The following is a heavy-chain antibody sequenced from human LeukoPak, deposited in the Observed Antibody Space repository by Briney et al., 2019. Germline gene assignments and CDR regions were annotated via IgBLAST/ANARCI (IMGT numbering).Heavy chain of an antibody. CDR1: RFSLSNFW. CDR2: INEDGSEK. CDR3: VRDRSRTTVTRFDS. Sequence: GGSLRLSCVASRFSLSNFWMIWDRQAPGKGLEWVANINEDGSEKNYVDSVKGRFTISRDNAKNSLFLQMNSLRAEDTAVYYCVRDRSRTTVTRFDSWGQGILVTVSS. V-gene: IGHV3-7*01. D-gene: IGHD4-17*01. J-gene: IGHJ4*02.